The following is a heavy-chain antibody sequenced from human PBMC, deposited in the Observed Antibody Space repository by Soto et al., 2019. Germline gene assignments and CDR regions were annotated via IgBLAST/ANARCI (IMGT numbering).Heavy chain of an antibody. CDR3: ARGGDWNDVFSGWFDP. V-gene: IGHV1-69*02. Sequence: QVQLVQSGAEVKKPGSSVNVSCTASGGTFSSYTISWVRQAPGQGLEWMGRIIPILGIANYAQKFQGRVTITADKSTSTAYMELSSLRSEDTAVYYCARGGDWNDVFSGWFDPWGQGTLVTVSS. D-gene: IGHD1-1*01. CDR1: GGTFSSYT. J-gene: IGHJ5*02. CDR2: IIPILGIA.